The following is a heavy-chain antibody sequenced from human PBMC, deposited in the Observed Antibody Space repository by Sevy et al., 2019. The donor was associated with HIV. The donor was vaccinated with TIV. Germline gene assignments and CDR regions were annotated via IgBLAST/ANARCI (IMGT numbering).Heavy chain of an antibody. CDR1: GGSINNKAYY. CDR3: ARRLAAAGGGNEYFQP. D-gene: IGHD6-13*01. Sequence: SETQSLTCTVSGGSINNKAYYWAWIRQPPGKGLEWIGSMSYNGNSYYNPSLNCRVTISLDTSKNQFSLRLTFVTAADTAVYYCARRLAAAGGGNEYFQPWGQGTLVNVSS. J-gene: IGHJ1*01. V-gene: IGHV4-39*01. CDR2: MSYNGNS.